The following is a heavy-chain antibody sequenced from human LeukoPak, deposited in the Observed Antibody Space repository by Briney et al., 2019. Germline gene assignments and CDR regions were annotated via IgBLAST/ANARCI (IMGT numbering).Heavy chain of an antibody. CDR3: AKSLPQYALDAFDI. Sequence: GGSLRLSCAASGFTFRNYVIHWVRQAPGKGLEWVAVTSSDLNVKLYADSVKGRFTISRDNSKNTLYLQMNSLRAEDTAVYYCAKSLPQYALDAFDIWGQGTMVTVSS. CDR1: GFTFRNYV. D-gene: IGHD4-11*01. CDR2: TSSDLNVK. V-gene: IGHV3-30*18. J-gene: IGHJ3*02.